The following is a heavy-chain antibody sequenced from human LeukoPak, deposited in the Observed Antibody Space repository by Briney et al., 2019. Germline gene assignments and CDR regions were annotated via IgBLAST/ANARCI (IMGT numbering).Heavy chain of an antibody. CDR3: ARDVLRDGYNWDWFDP. D-gene: IGHD5-24*01. CDR2: IYTSGST. CDR1: GGSISSNY. Sequence: SETLSLTCTVSGGSISSNYWSWIRQPAGKGLEWIGRIYTSGSTNYNPSLKSRVTMSVDTSKNQFSLKLSSVTAADTAVYYCARDVLRDGYNWDWFDPWGQGTLVTVSS. J-gene: IGHJ5*02. V-gene: IGHV4-4*07.